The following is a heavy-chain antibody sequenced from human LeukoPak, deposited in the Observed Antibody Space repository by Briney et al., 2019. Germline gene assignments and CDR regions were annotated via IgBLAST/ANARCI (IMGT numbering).Heavy chain of an antibody. J-gene: IGHJ4*02. Sequence: GASVKVSCKVSGYTLTELSMHWVRQAPGKGLEWMGGFDPEDGETIYAQKFQGRVTMTEDTSTDTAYMELSSLRSEDTAVYYCATDPALTGTTSYFDYWGQGTLVTVSS. CDR1: GYTLTELS. CDR2: FDPEDGET. V-gene: IGHV1-24*01. D-gene: IGHD1-7*01. CDR3: ATDPALTGTTSYFDY.